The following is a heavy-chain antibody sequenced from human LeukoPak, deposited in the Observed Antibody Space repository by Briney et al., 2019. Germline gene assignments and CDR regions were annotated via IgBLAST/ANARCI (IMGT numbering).Heavy chain of an antibody. D-gene: IGHD2-2*01. J-gene: IGHJ6*02. CDR1: GGTFSSYA. V-gene: IGHV1-69*13. CDR3: ASPTSSYYGMDV. CDR2: IIPIFGTA. Sequence: SVKVSCEASGGTFSSYAISWVRQAPGQGLEWMGGIIPIFGTANYAQKFQGRVTITADESTSTAYMELSSLRSEDTAVYYCASPTSSYYGMDVWGQGTTVTVSS.